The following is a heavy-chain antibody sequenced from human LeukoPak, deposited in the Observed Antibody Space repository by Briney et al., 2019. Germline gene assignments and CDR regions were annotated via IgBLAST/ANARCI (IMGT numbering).Heavy chain of an antibody. V-gene: IGHV3-30*02. J-gene: IGHJ6*03. CDR1: GFSFSGYG. D-gene: IGHD2-15*01. CDR2: IRYDGSNE. Sequence: PPGGSLRLSCAASGFSFSGYGMHWVRQAPGKGLEWVAFIRYDGSNEYYADSVKGRFTISRDKSKNTLSLQMNGLRVEDTAVYYCAKVMPPGRIRFYSYYMDVWGKGTTVTVS. CDR3: AKVMPPGRIRFYSYYMDV.